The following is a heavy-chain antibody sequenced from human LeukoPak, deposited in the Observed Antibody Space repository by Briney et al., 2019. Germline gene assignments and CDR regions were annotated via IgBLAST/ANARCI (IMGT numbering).Heavy chain of an antibody. CDR2: VSSSGSYT. D-gene: IGHD5-12*01. Sequence: GGSLRLSCVASGFSLSNYIMSWVRQAPGKGLEWVSTVSSSGSYTYYADSVKGRFTISRDNSKNTVYPEVNSLRAEDTAVYYCAKHRGSSGADARPAEYWGQGTLVTVSS. J-gene: IGHJ4*02. CDR1: GFSLSNYI. CDR3: AKHRGSSGADARPAEY. V-gene: IGHV3-23*01.